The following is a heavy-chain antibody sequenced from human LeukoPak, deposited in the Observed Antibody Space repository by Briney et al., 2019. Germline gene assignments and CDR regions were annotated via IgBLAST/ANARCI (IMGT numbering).Heavy chain of an antibody. D-gene: IGHD5-24*01. Sequence: GGSLRLSCAASGLTFSSYAMHWVRQAPGKGLEWVANIKQDASEKYYVDSVKGRFTISRDNAKNSLYLQMNSLRAEDTAVYYCARGDRPDLQWLPILGFDYWGQGTLVTVSS. J-gene: IGHJ4*02. V-gene: IGHV3-7*01. CDR3: ARGDRPDLQWLPILGFDY. CDR1: GLTFSSYA. CDR2: IKQDASEK.